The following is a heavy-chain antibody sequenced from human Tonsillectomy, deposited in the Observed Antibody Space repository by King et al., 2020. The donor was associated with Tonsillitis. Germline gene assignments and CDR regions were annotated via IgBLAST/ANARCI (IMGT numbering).Heavy chain of an antibody. J-gene: IGHJ5*02. V-gene: IGHV4-59*01. CDR3: ARDYYDDSAQLRDNWFVT. Sequence: QLQESGPGLVKPSETLSLTCTVSGGSISNYYWSWIRQPPGKGLEWIGYIYYSGSTSYNPSLKSRVTISVDTSKNQFSLKLSSVTAADTAVYYCARDYYDDSAQLRDNWFVTWGQGTLVTVSS. CDR2: IYYSGST. D-gene: IGHD3-22*01. CDR1: GGSISNYY.